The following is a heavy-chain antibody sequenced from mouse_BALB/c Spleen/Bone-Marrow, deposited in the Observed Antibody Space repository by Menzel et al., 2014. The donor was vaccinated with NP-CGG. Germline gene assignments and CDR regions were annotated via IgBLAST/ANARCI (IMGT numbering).Heavy chain of an antibody. Sequence: QVQLQQPGAKLVRPGVSVKISCKGSGYTFTDHAIHWVKRSHAKSLEWIGVISGYYGDAIYNQKFKGKATMTVDKSSSTAYMELARLASEDSAIYYCASSGKVRNAMGYWGQGTSVTVSS. CDR3: ASSGKVRNAMGY. J-gene: IGHJ4*01. CDR2: ISGYYGDA. CDR1: GYTFTDHA. V-gene: IGHV1S137*01. D-gene: IGHD2-14*01.